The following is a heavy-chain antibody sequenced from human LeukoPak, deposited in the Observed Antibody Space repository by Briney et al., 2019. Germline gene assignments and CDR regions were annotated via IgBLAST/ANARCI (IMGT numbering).Heavy chain of an antibody. D-gene: IGHD3-22*01. J-gene: IGHJ4*02. CDR1: GFTFSTYW. CDR2: IKQDGSEK. CDR3: ARDYSYYDSSKEETDY. Sequence: TGGSLRLSCVASGFTFSTYWMSWVRQAPGKGLEWVAHIKQDGSEKYYVDSVKGRFTISRDNAKNSLYLQMNSLRAEDTAVYYCARDYSYYDSSKEETDYWGQGTLVTVSS. V-gene: IGHV3-7*01.